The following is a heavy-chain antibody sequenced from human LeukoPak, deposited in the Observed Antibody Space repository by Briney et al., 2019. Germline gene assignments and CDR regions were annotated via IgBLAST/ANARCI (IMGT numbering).Heavy chain of an antibody. CDR2: IKHDEIEK. J-gene: IGHJ4*02. D-gene: IGHD4-17*01. CDR3: TRVPYGDYWSSDY. V-gene: IGHV3-7*01. Sequence: GGSLRLSCAVSGFTFSNYWMSWVRQAPGKGLEWVANIKHDEIEKYYVDSVKGRFTISRDNAKNSLFLQMNSLRVEDTAIYYCTRVPYGDYWSSDYWGQGTLVTVSS. CDR1: GFTFSNYW.